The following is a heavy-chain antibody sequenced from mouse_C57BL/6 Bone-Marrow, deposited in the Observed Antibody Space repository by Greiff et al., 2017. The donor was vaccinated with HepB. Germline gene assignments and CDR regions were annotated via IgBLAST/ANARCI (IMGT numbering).Heavy chain of an antibody. CDR3: TRGGCGYDSAWFAY. CDR1: GFTFSSYA. J-gene: IGHJ3*01. V-gene: IGHV5-9-1*02. CDR2: ISSGGDYI. D-gene: IGHD2-2*01. Sequence: EVKLEESGEGLVKPGGSLKLSCAASGFTFSSYAMSWVRQTPEKRLEWVAYISSGGDYIYYADTVKGRFTISRDNARNTLYLQMSSLKSEDTAMYYCTRGGCGYDSAWFAYWGQGTLVTVSA.